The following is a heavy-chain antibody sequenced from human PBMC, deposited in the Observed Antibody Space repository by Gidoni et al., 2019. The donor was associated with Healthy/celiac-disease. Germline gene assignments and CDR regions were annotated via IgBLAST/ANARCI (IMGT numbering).Heavy chain of an antibody. Sequence: QLQLQESGPGLVKPSETLSLTCTVPGGSISSSRYYWGWIRQPPGKGLEWIGSIYYSGSTYYNPSLKSRVTISVDTSKNQFSLKLSSVTAADTAVYYCARSSGVRVAPLMHWGQGTLVTVSS. CDR2: IYYSGST. CDR3: ARSSGVRVAPLMH. CDR1: GGSISSSRYY. V-gene: IGHV4-39*01. D-gene: IGHD3-3*01. J-gene: IGHJ1*01.